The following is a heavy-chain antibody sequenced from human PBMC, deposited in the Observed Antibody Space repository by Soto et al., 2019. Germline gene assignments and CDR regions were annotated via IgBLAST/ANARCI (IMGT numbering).Heavy chain of an antibody. CDR1: GFIFSSYS. Sequence: PGGSLRLSCAASGFIFSSYSMSWVRQAPGKGLEWVSGFRTGGDYGTTYYADCVKGRFTISRDNSKNTLLLQMNSLRAEDTAVYYCAREVVVFGVIIPTPMEVWGQETTVTVSS. J-gene: IGHJ6*02. CDR2: FRTGGDYGTT. V-gene: IGHV3-23*01. D-gene: IGHD3-22*01. CDR3: AREVVVFGVIIPTPMEV.